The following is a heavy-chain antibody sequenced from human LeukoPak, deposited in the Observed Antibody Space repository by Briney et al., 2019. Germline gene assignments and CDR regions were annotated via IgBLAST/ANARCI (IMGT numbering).Heavy chain of an antibody. D-gene: IGHD5-24*01. CDR1: GDSLISYY. CDR3: ARESLSSYNYGYGSFDY. J-gene: IGHJ4*02. V-gene: IGHV4-59*01. CDR2: IYHSGTT. Sequence: SETLSHTCSVSGDSLISYYWSWLRQPPGKGLEWIGYIYHSGTTNYNPSLKSRVTISVDTSKNQFTLRLSSVTAADTAVYYCARESLSSYNYGYGSFDYLGQGTLVTVSS.